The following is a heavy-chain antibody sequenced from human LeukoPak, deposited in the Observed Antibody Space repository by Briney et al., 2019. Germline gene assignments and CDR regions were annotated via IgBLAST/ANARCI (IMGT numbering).Heavy chain of an antibody. D-gene: IGHD6-6*01. CDR2: INPSGGST. CDR1: GYTFTSYY. Sequence: ASVKVSCKASGYTFTSYYMHWVRQAPGQGLEWMGIINPSGGSTSYAQKFQGRVTMTRNTSISTAYMELSSLRSEDTAVYYCARGRPNWFDPWGQGTLVTVSS. V-gene: IGHV1-46*01. CDR3: ARGRPNWFDP. J-gene: IGHJ5*02.